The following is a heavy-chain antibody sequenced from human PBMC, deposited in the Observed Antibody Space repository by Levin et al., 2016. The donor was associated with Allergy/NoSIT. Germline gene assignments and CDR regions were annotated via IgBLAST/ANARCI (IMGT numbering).Heavy chain of an antibody. CDR3: ARAFASTVIIYSYYYYMDV. D-gene: IGHD4-17*01. CDR2: IKQDGSEK. J-gene: IGHJ6*03. Sequence: WIRQPPGKGLEWVANIKQDGSEKHYVDSVKGRFTISRDNAKNSLYLQMNSLSAEDTAVYYCARAFASTVIIYSYYYYMDVWGKGTTVTVSS. V-gene: IGHV3-7*03.